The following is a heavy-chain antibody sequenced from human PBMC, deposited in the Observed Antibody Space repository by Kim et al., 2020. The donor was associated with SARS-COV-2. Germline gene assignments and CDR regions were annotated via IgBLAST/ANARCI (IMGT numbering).Heavy chain of an antibody. Sequence: GGSLRLSCAASGFTFSSYAMHWVRQAPGKGLEWVAVIWYDGSNKYYADSVKGRFTISRDNSKNTLYLQMNSLGAEDTAVYYCAKDPGAISKYYFDYWGQGTLVTVSS. CDR1: GFTFSSYA. CDR3: AKDPGAISKYYFDY. D-gene: IGHD2-2*02. J-gene: IGHJ4*02. CDR2: IWYDGSNK. V-gene: IGHV3-33*06.